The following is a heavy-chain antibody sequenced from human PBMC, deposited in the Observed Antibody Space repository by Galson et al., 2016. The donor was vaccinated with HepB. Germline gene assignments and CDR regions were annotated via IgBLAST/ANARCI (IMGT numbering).Heavy chain of an antibody. J-gene: IGHJ5*02. D-gene: IGHD5-12*01. CDR1: GGSISSNSYY. V-gene: IGHV4-39*01. CDR3: ARHERLLSWFDP. CDR2: IYYVGNT. Sequence: TVSGGSISSNSYYWGWIRQPPGKGLEWIGSIYYVGNTYYNPSLKSRVIISIDTSNNRASLKLRSVTAADTAVYYCARHERLLSWFDPWGQGSLVTVSS.